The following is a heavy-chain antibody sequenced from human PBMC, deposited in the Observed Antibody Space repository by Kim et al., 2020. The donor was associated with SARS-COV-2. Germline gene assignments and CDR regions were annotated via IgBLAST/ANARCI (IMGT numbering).Heavy chain of an antibody. CDR1: GGTFSSYA. CDR2: IIPILGIA. Sequence: SVKVSCKASGGTFSSYAISWVRQAPGQGLEWMGRIIPILGIANYAQKFQGRVTITADKSTSTAYMELSSLRSEDTAVYYCARDTGDTYYYGSGSYYNTRPYYYYYGMDVWGQGTTVTVSS. CDR3: ARDTGDTYYYGSGSYYNTRPYYYYYGMDV. J-gene: IGHJ6*02. D-gene: IGHD3-10*01. V-gene: IGHV1-69*04.